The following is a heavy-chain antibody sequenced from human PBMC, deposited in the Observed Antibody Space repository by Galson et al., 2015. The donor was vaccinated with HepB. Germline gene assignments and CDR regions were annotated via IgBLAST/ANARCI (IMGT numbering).Heavy chain of an antibody. J-gene: IGHJ3*02. CDR2: ISSGSSTI. D-gene: IGHD5/OR15-5a*01. CDR3: ARGLSAFDI. Sequence: SLRLSCAASGFTFSTYSMNWVRQAPGKGLEWVSYISSGSSTIYYADSVKGRFTISRDNAKNSLYLQMHSLRAEDTAVYYCARGLSAFDIWGQGTMVTVSS. CDR1: GFTFSTYS. V-gene: IGHV3-48*01.